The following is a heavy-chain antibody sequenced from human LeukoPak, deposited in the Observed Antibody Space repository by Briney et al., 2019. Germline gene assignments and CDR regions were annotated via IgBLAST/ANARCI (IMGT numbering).Heavy chain of an antibody. Sequence: SETLSLTCTVSGGSISSYYWSWIRQPPGKGLEWIGYIYYSGSTNYNPSLKSRVTISVDTSKNQFSLKLSSVTAADTAAYYCARQANPYYYDSSGTYLSYFDYWGQGTLVTVSS. CDR1: GGSISSYY. V-gene: IGHV4-59*08. J-gene: IGHJ4*02. CDR3: ARQANPYYYDSSGTYLSYFDY. D-gene: IGHD3-22*01. CDR2: IYYSGST.